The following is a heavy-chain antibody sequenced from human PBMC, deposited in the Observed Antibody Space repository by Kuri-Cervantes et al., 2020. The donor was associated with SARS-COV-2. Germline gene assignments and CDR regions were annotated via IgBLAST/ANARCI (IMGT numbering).Heavy chain of an antibody. D-gene: IGHD2-21*01. V-gene: IGHV3-15*01. Sequence: GESLKISCAASGFTFSSYWMHWVRQAPRKGLEWVGRIKSKTDGGTTDYAAPVKGRFTISRDDSKNTLYLQMNSLKTEDTAVYYCTTYRLNGGDGWYFDLWGCGTLVTVSS. CDR2: IKSKTDGGTT. CDR1: GFTFSSYW. J-gene: IGHJ2*01. CDR3: TTYRLNGGDGWYFDL.